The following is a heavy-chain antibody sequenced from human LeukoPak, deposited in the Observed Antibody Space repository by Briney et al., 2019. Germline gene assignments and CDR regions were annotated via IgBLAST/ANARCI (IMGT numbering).Heavy chain of an antibody. J-gene: IGHJ4*02. D-gene: IGHD2-21*01. CDR1: GFTFSSYG. CDR3: ANSHMFDY. CDR2: ISYDGSNK. Sequence: GRSLRLSCAASGFTFSSYGMHWGRQGPGKGLEWVAVISYDGSNKYYADSVKGRFTISRDNSKNTLYLQMNSLRAEDTAVYYCANSHMFDYWGQGTLVTVSS. V-gene: IGHV3-30*18.